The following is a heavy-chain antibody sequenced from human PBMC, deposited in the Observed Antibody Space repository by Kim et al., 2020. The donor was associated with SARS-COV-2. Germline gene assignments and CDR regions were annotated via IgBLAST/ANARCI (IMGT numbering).Heavy chain of an antibody. J-gene: IGHJ3*02. Sequence: GGSLRLSCAASGFTFSDYYMSWIRQAPGKGLEWVSYISSSGSTIYYADSVKGRFTISRDNAKNSLYLQMNSLRAEDTAVYYCARGVQRYFDWLLRAFDIWGQGTMVTVSS. CDR1: GFTFSDYY. CDR2: ISSSGSTI. CDR3: ARGVQRYFDWLLRAFDI. D-gene: IGHD3-9*01. V-gene: IGHV3-11*01.